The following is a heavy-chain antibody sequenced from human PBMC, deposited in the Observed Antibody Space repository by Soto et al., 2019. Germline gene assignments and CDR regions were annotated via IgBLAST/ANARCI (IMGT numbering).Heavy chain of an antibody. J-gene: IGHJ4*02. D-gene: IGHD3-10*01. CDR2: INPNSGGT. Sequence: GASVKVSCKASGYTFTGYYMHWVRQAPGQGLEWMGWINPNSGGTNYAQKFQGWVTMTRDTSISTAYMELSRLRSDDTAVYYCARGASYYGSGTLFDYWGQGTLVTVSS. CDR1: GYTFTGYY. CDR3: ARGASYYGSGTLFDY. V-gene: IGHV1-2*04.